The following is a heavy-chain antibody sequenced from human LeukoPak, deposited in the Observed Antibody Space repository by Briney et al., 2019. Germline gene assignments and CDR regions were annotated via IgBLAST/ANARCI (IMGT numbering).Heavy chain of an antibody. J-gene: IGHJ1*01. CDR2: IYSSGST. D-gene: IGHD3-3*01. CDR1: GGSISSSYYY. CDR3: ASGSAEEWLSRAEYFQH. V-gene: IGHV4-39*07. Sequence: RASETLSLTCTVSGGSISSSYYYWGWIRQPPGKGLEWIGSIYSSGSTYYNPSLKSRVTISVDTSKNQFSLKLSSVTAADTAVYYCASGSAEEWLSRAEYFQHWGQGTLVTVSS.